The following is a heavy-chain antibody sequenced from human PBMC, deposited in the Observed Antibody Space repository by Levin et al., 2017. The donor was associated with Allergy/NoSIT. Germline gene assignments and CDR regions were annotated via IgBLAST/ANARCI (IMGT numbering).Heavy chain of an antibody. Sequence: ASVKVSCAASGFTFSNYAMSWVRQAPGKGLEWVSGITSGGRNTYYADSVRGRFTISRDNSKSTLDLQMNGLRAEDTAVYYCTGKTVATTFYWGQGILVTVSS. D-gene: IGHD4-11*01. CDR1: GFTFSNYA. V-gene: IGHV3-23*01. CDR3: TGKTVATTFY. J-gene: IGHJ4*02. CDR2: ITSGGRNT.